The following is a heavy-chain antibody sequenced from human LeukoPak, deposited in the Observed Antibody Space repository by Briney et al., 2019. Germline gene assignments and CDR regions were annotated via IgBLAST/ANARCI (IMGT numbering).Heavy chain of an antibody. CDR1: GFTFSSYW. Sequence: GGSLRLSCAASGFTFSSYWMHWVRQAPGKGLVWVSRIKSDGSTNYADSVKGRFTISRDNAKNTVSLQMNSLRAEGTGVYFCARAPSEIGGYYPEYFRHWGQGTLVTVSS. J-gene: IGHJ1*01. CDR3: ARAPSEIGGYYPEYFRH. D-gene: IGHD3-22*01. CDR2: IKSDGST. V-gene: IGHV3-74*01.